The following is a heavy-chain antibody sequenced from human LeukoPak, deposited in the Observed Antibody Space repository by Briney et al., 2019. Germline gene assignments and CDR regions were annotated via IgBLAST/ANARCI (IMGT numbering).Heavy chain of an antibody. CDR2: IIPIFGTA. CDR3: ARSSTMIFPYY. J-gene: IGHJ4*02. D-gene: IGHD3-22*01. Sequence: ASVKVSCKASGYTFTSYDINWVRQATGQGLEWMGGIIPIFGTANYAQKFQGRVTITADKSTSTAYMELSSLRSEDTAVYYCARSSTMIFPYYWGQGTLVTVSS. V-gene: IGHV1-69*06. CDR1: GYTFTSYD.